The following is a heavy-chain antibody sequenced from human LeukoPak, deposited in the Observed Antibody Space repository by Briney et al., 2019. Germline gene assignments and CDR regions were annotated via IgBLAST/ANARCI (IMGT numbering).Heavy chain of an antibody. CDR2: IYYSGST. D-gene: IGHD3-3*01. CDR3: ARATYYDFWSGPLLGY. V-gene: IGHV4-39*01. CDR1: GGSISSSSYY. J-gene: IGHJ4*02. Sequence: SETLSLTCTVSGGSISSSSYYWGWIRQPPGKGLEWIGSIYYSGSTYYNPSLKSRVTISVDTSKNQLSLKLSSVTAADTAVYYCARATYYDFWSGPLLGYWGQGTLVTVSS.